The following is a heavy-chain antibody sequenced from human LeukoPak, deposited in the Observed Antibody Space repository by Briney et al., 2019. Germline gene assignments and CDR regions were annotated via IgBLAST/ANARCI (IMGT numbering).Heavy chain of an antibody. J-gene: IGHJ6*03. CDR1: GFTFSAYN. CDR2: ITNTGTYS. CDR3: ARDPYSGNYGPYYYYYMDV. V-gene: IGHV3-21*04. Sequence: GGSLRLSCAASGFTFSAYNMNWVRQAPGKALEWVSSITNTGTYSFYGDSVKGRFTNSRDNARNSLYLQMNGLRPEDTAVYYCARDPYSGNYGPYYYYYMDVWGKGTTVTISS. D-gene: IGHD1-26*01.